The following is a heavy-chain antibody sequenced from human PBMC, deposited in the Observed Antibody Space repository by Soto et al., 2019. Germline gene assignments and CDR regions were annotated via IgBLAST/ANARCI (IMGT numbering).Heavy chain of an antibody. CDR2: ISSSGSTI. D-gene: IGHD6-19*01. J-gene: IGHJ6*02. CDR3: ARDRRRSGWYLDYYYGMDV. V-gene: IGHV3-48*04. CDR1: GFTFSSYA. Sequence: EVQLLGSGGGLVQPGGSLRLSCAASGFTFSSYAMSWIRQAPGKGLEWVSYISSSGSTIYYADSVKGRFTISRDNAKNSLYLQMNSLRAEDTAVYYCARDRRRSGWYLDYYYGMDVWGQGTTVTVSS.